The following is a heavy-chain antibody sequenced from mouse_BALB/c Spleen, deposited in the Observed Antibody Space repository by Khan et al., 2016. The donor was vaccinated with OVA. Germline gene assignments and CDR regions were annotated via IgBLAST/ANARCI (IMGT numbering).Heavy chain of an antibody. CDR1: GYSITSNYA. Sequence: EVQLQESGPGLVKPSQSLSLTCTVTGYSITSNYAWNWIRQFPGNKLEWMGYISYSGSTNYNQSLKSRISITRDTSKNKFFLQLNSVTTEDPATYYCARVNYYGYAMDYWGQGTSIPVSS. D-gene: IGHD1-1*01. J-gene: IGHJ4*01. V-gene: IGHV3-2*02. CDR2: ISYSGST. CDR3: ARVNYYGYAMDY.